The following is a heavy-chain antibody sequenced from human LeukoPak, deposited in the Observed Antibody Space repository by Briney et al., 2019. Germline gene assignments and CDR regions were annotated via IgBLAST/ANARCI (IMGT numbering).Heavy chain of an antibody. CDR3: AKESLWFGESNWFDP. CDR1: GFTFSSYA. D-gene: IGHD3-10*01. J-gene: IGHJ5*02. CDR2: ISYDGNNK. Sequence: GRSLRLSCAASGFTFSSYAMHWVRQAPGKGLEWVAVISYDGNNKYYADSVKGRFTISRDNSKNTLYLQMNSLRAEDTAVYYCAKESLWFGESNWFDPWGQGTLVTVSS. V-gene: IGHV3-30*18.